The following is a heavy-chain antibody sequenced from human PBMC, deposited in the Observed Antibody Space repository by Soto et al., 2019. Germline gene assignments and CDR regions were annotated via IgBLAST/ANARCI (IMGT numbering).Heavy chain of an antibody. J-gene: IGHJ4*02. V-gene: IGHV3-23*01. CDR2: ISGSGGST. CDR1: GFTFSSYA. Sequence: GESLKISCAASGFTFSSYAMSWVRQAPGKGLEWVSAISGSGGSTYYADSVKGRFTISRDNSKNTLYLQMNSLRAEDTAVYYCAKDEPGYSYGYLWDYWGQGTLVTVSS. D-gene: IGHD5-18*01. CDR3: AKDEPGYSYGYLWDY.